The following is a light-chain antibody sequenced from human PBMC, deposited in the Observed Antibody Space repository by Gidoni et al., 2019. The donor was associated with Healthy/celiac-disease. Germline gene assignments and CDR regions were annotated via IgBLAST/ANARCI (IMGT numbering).Light chain of an antibody. J-gene: IGKJ3*01. Sequence: AIRMTQSPSSLSESTGDRVTITCRASQGISSYLAWYQQKPGKAPKLLIYAASTLQSGVPSRCSGSGSGTDFTLTISCLQSEDFATYYCQQYYSYPLYTFGPWTKVDIK. CDR1: QGISSY. V-gene: IGKV1-8*01. CDR2: AAS. CDR3: QQYYSYPLYT.